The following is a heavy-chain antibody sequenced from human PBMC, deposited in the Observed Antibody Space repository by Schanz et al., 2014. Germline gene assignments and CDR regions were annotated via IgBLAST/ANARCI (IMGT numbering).Heavy chain of an antibody. Sequence: QVQLQESGPGLVKPSETLSLTCTISGVSITNNYWAWVRQPPGKGLEWIGFISSSGSALYNPSLNTRVTISRDTSKNQVSLTLRSVTAADTAFYHCARETTTVTRGVTGFDHWGPGILVAVSS. V-gene: IGHV4-59*01. CDR2: ISSSGSA. CDR1: GVSITNNY. J-gene: IGHJ4*02. D-gene: IGHD3-10*01. CDR3: ARETTTVTRGVTGFDH.